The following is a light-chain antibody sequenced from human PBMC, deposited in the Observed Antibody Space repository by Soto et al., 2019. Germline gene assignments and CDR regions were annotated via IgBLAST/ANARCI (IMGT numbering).Light chain of an antibody. V-gene: IGLV2-8*01. CDR3: SSYAACYNCYVV. CDR2: EVT. Sequence: QSALTQPPSASGSPGQSVTISCTGTSSDVGGYNYVSWYQQYPGRSPKLMIYEVTKRPSGVPDRFSGSKSGSTASLTVSGLQAEDEADYYCSSYAACYNCYVVFGGGTKVTVL. J-gene: IGLJ3*02. CDR1: SSDVGGYNY.